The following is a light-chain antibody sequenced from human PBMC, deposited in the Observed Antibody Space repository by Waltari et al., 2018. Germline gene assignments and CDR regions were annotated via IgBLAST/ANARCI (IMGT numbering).Light chain of an antibody. Sequence: IVLTQSPGILSLSPGARATFSCRASQSVSRALAWYQQKPGQAPRLLIYGASSRAAGIPDRFSGGGSGIDFSLTISRLEPEDFAVYYCQHYVRLPATFGQGTKVEIK. J-gene: IGKJ1*01. CDR2: GAS. CDR1: QSVSRA. V-gene: IGKV3-20*01. CDR3: QHYVRLPAT.